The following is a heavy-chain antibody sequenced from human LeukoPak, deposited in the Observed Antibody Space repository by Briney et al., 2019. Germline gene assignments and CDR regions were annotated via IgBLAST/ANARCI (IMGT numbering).Heavy chain of an antibody. J-gene: IGHJ3*02. Sequence: LETLSLTCTVSGGSVSSGSYYWNWIRQPPGKGLEWIGYIYYSGSTNYNVSLKSRVTISVDTSKNQFSLKLSSVTAADTAVYYCARDKDAFDIWGQGTMVTVSS. CDR1: GGSVSSGSYY. V-gene: IGHV4-61*01. CDR2: IYYSGST. CDR3: ARDKDAFDI.